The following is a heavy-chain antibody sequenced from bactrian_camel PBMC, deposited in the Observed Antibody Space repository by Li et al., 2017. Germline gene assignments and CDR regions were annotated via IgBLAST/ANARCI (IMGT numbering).Heavy chain of an antibody. CDR1: AFTFSSYW. CDR3: AAEDTPFFRCDLNVILTAPY. D-gene: IGHD1*01. Sequence: QLVESGRGLVQPGGSLRLSCAASAFTFSSYWMYWVRQAPGKGLEWVSGIRSGGVTYYTDSVKGRFTISRDNTKNTVYLQMNSLKPEDTAMYYCAAEDTPFFRCDLNVILTAPYWGPGTQVTVS. CDR2: IRSGGVT. J-gene: IGHJ4*01. V-gene: IGHV3S25*01.